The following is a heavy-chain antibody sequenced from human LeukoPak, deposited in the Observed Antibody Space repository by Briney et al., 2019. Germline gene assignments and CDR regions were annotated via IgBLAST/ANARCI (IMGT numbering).Heavy chain of an antibody. D-gene: IGHD3-10*01. CDR2: IIPIFGTA. J-gene: IGHJ3*02. V-gene: IGHV1-69*01. CDR3: ARDMVRGGRGRAFDI. CDR1: GGTFSSYA. Sequence: EASVKVSCKASGGTFSSYAISWVRQAPGQGLEWMGGIIPIFGTANYAQKFQGRVTITADESTSTAYMELSSLRSEDTAVYYCARDMVRGGRGRAFDIWGQGTMVTVSS.